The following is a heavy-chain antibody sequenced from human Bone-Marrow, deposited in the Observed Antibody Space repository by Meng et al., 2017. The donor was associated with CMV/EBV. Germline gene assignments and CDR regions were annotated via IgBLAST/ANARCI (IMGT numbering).Heavy chain of an antibody. CDR1: GFTFSSYA. J-gene: IGHJ6*02. V-gene: IGHV3-30-3*01. D-gene: IGHD4-17*01. CDR2: ISYDGSNK. CDR3: ASGTTVTTFYYYYGMDV. Sequence: GGSLRLSCAASGFTFSSYAMHWVRQAPGKGLEWVAVISYDGSNKYYADSVKGRFTISRDNSKNTLYLQMNSLRAEDTAVYYRASGTTVTTFYYYYGMDVWGQGTTVTVSS.